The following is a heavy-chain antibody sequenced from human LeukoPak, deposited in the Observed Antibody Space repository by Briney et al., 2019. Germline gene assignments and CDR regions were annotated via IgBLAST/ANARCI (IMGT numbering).Heavy chain of an antibody. D-gene: IGHD3-22*01. CDR1: GYTFTSYD. J-gene: IGHJ4*02. CDR3: ARDYDSSGYYYVPSSY. CDR2: MNPNSGNT. V-gene: IGHV1-8*01. Sequence: ASVKVSCKASGYTFTSYDINWVRQATGQGLEWMGWMNPNSGNTGYAQKCQCRVTMTRNTSISTAYMELSSLRSEDTAVYYCARDYDSSGYYYVPSSYWGQGTLVTVSS.